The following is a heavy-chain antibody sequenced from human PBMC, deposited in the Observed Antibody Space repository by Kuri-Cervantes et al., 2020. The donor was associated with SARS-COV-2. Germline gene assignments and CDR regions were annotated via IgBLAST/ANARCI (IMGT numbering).Heavy chain of an antibody. D-gene: IGHD2-15*01. Sequence: ASVKVSCKASGYTFTSYGISWVRQAPGQGLEWMGWISAYNGNTNYAQKLQGRVTMTTDTSTSTAYVELRSLRSDDTAVYYCARDSKVLGYCSGGSCYLLDYWGQGTLVTVSS. CDR1: GYTFTSYG. CDR3: ARDSKVLGYCSGGSCYLLDY. V-gene: IGHV1-18*01. J-gene: IGHJ4*02. CDR2: ISAYNGNT.